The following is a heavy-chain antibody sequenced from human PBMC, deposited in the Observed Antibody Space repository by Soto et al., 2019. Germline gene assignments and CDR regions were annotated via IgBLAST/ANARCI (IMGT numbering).Heavy chain of an antibody. V-gene: IGHV1-46*03. J-gene: IGHJ6*03. CDR1: GYTFTSYY. Sequence: ASVKVSCKASGYTFTSYYMHWVRQAPGKGLEWMGIINPSGGSTSYAQKFQGRVTMTRDTSTSTVYMELSSLRSEDTAVYYCARGGSGYDFYYYYYMDVWGKGTTVTV. D-gene: IGHD5-12*01. CDR3: ARGGSGYDFYYYYYMDV. CDR2: INPSGGST.